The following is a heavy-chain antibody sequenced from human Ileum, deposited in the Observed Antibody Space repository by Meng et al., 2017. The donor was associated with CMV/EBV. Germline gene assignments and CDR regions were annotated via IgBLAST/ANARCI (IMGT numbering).Heavy chain of an antibody. Sequence: GESLKISCAASGFTFNFYNMHWVRRPPGKGLEWVAVISYDGAKKYYADSAKGRFTISKDNSQNTLYLQMNSLRADDTAVYYCARGSKGVPDYWGQGTLVTVSS. J-gene: IGHJ4*02. CDR1: GFTFNFYN. CDR2: ISYDGAKK. V-gene: IGHV3-30*04. CDR3: ARGSKGVPDY. D-gene: IGHD2-2*01.